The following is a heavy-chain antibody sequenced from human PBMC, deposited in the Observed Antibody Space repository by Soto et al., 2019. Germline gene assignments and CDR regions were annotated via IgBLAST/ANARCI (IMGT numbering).Heavy chain of an antibody. V-gene: IGHV1-8*01. CDR1: GYTFTSYD. J-gene: IGHJ6*02. D-gene: IGHD4-17*01. CDR3: ARGPHPTTVTTRYYYYYYGMDV. CDR2: MNPNSGNT. Sequence: QVQLVQSGAEVKKPGASVKVSCKASGYTFTSYDINWVRQATGQGLEWMGWMNPNSGNTGYAQKFQGRVTMTRNTSISTAYMELSSLRSEDTAVYYCARGPHPTTVTTRYYYYYYGMDVWGQGTTVTVSS.